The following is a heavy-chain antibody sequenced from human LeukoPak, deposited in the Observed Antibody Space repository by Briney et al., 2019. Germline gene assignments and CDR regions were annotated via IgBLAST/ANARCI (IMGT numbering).Heavy chain of an antibody. V-gene: IGHV4-38-2*02. Sequence: SETLSLTCTVSGYSITTGHFWAWIRQPPGKGLEWIGSISHGAGTYYSPSLKSRVTMSLDTSKNQFSVNLNSVTAADTAVYYCARDHDVWVAPYFDYWGQGNLVSVSP. CDR3: ARDHDVWVAPYFDY. D-gene: IGHD5-12*01. CDR2: ISHGAGT. CDR1: GYSITTGHF. J-gene: IGHJ4*02.